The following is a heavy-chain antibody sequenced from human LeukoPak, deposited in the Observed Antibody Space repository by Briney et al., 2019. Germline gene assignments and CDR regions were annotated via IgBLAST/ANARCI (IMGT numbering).Heavy chain of an antibody. CDR1: GFTFSSYA. CDR3: ARDRYGSGGDFDY. D-gene: IGHD3-10*01. J-gene: IGHJ4*02. V-gene: IGHV3-64*01. Sequence: GGSLRLSCAASGFTFSSYAMHWVRQAPGKGLEYVSAIRSNGGSTYYANSVKGRFTISRDNSKNTLYLQMGSLRAEDMAVYYCARDRYGSGGDFDYWGQGTLVTVSS. CDR2: IRSNGGST.